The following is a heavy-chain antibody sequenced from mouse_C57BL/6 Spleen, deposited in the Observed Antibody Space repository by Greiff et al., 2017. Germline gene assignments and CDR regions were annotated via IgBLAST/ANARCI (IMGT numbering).Heavy chain of an antibody. V-gene: IGHV1-50*01. CDR3: ARPLYRNYDY. CDR2: IDPSDSYT. D-gene: IGHD2-5*01. CDR1: GYTFTSYW. Sequence: QVQLQQPGAELVKPGASVKLSCKASGYTFTSYWMQWVKQRPGQGLEWIGEIDPSDSYTNYNQKFKGKATLTVDTSSSTAYMQLSSLTSEDSAVYYCARPLYRNYDYWGQGTTLTVSS. J-gene: IGHJ2*01.